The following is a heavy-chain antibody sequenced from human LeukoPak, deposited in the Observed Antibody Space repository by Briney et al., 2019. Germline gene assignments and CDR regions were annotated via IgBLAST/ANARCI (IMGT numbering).Heavy chain of an antibody. J-gene: IGHJ4*02. CDR3: ARKGVTRPFFDY. CDR1: GGSISSGDYY. V-gene: IGHV4-30-4*01. Sequence: SETLSLTCTVSGGSISSGDYYWSWIRQPPGKGLEWIGYIYYSGSTYYNPSLKSRVTISVDTSKNQFSLKLSSVTAADTAVYYCARKGVTRPFFDYWGQGTLVTVSS. D-gene: IGHD1-14*01. CDR2: IYYSGST.